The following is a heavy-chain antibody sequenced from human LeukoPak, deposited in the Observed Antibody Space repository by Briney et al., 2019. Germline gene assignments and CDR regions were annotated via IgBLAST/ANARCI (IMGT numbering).Heavy chain of an antibody. D-gene: IGHD6-13*01. Sequence: ASVKVSCKASGYTFTGYYMHWVRQAPGQGLEWMGWINPNSGGTNYAQKFQGRVTMTRDTSISTAYMELSRLRSDDTAVYYCARGSAYSSSWYYYYYYMDVWGKGTTVTISS. J-gene: IGHJ6*03. CDR1: GYTFTGYY. CDR2: INPNSGGT. V-gene: IGHV1-2*02. CDR3: ARGSAYSSSWYYYYYYMDV.